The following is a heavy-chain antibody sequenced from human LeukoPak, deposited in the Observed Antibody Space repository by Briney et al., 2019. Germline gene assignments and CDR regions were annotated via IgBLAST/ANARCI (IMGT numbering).Heavy chain of an antibody. Sequence: GGSLRLSCAASGLTFSSYAMHWVRQAPGKGLEWVAVISYDGSNKYYADSVKGRFTISRDNSKNTLYLQMNSLRAEDTAVYYCARDSCSSTSCYLSGDAFDIWGQGTMVTVSS. V-gene: IGHV3-30-3*01. D-gene: IGHD2-2*01. CDR2: ISYDGSNK. CDR3: ARDSCSSTSCYLSGDAFDI. J-gene: IGHJ3*02. CDR1: GLTFSSYA.